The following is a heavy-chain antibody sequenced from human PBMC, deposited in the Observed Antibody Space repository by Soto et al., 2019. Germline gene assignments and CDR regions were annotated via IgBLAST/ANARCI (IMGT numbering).Heavy chain of an antibody. Sequence: QVHPVQSGAEVKKPGSSVKVSCKSSGSTFSTYTITWVRQAPGQGLELMGRIIPILNIVNYAQKFQGRVTMTADISTTTAYMELSSLRSEDTAVYYCATVEGTALGTDLWGQGTLVTVS. CDR2: IIPILNIV. D-gene: IGHD5-18*01. J-gene: IGHJ4*02. CDR3: ATVEGTALGTDL. V-gene: IGHV1-69*02. CDR1: GSTFSTYT.